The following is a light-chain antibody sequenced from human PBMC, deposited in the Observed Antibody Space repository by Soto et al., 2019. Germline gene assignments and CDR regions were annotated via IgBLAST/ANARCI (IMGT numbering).Light chain of an antibody. Sequence: VLTQSPGTLSLSPGERASLSCRASQSVSNNYLAWYQQKPGQSPKLLIFGSSDRATGIPDRFSGSGSGTDFTLTISRLEPEDFAVYYCQQYGSSPPYTFGQGTKLEIK. J-gene: IGKJ2*01. CDR3: QQYGSSPPYT. CDR1: QSVSNNY. V-gene: IGKV3-20*01. CDR2: GSS.